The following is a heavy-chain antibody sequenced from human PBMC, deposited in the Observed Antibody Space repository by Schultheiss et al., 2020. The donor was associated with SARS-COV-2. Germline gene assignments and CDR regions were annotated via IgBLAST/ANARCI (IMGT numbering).Heavy chain of an antibody. Sequence: GGSLRLSCKGSGYSFTSYWIGWVRQMPGKGLEWMGIIYPGDSDTRYSPSFQGQVTISADKSISTAYLQWSSLKASDTAMYYCARANRLFWSGYYSNYGMDVWGQGTTVTVSS. CDR1: GYSFTSYW. CDR2: IYPGDSDT. D-gene: IGHD3-3*01. V-gene: IGHV5-51*01. CDR3: ARANRLFWSGYYSNYGMDV. J-gene: IGHJ6*02.